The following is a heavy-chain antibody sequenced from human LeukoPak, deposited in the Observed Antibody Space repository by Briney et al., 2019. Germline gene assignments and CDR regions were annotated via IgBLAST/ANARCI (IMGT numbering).Heavy chain of an antibody. CDR2: IYYSGNT. Sequence: NPSETLSPTCSVSGDSISTSNSYWGWIRQPPGKGLEWIGSIYYSGNTYYNASLKSRFTISVYTSKIQFSLKFTSVTAADTAVYYCARVSPSYYGSGTYYIYYYYMDVWGKGTTVTISS. CDR3: ARVSPSYYGSGTYYIYYYYMDV. D-gene: IGHD3-10*01. CDR1: GDSISTSNSY. V-gene: IGHV4-39*01. J-gene: IGHJ6*03.